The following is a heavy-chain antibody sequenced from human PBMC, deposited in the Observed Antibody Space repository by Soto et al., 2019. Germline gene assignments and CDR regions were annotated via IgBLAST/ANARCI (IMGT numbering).Heavy chain of an antibody. CDR1: GITFSSYA. CDR2: IGGSGNTI. J-gene: IGHJ4*02. CDR3: AKDRDNSGYDPALDY. D-gene: IGHD5-12*01. V-gene: IGHV3-23*01. Sequence: GGSLRLSCAASGITFSSYAMSWVRQAPGKGLEWVSDIGGSGNTIYYADSVKGRFIISRDNSKNMVYLQMNSLRAEDAAVYYCAKDRDNSGYDPALDYWGQGTLVTVSS.